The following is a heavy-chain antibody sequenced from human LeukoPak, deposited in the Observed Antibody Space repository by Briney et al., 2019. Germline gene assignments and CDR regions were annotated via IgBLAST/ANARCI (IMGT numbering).Heavy chain of an antibody. V-gene: IGHV1-2*02. CDR2: INPNGGGT. J-gene: IGHJ4*02. Sequence: GASVRLSCTASGYTFTGYYMHWVRQAPGQGLEWMAWINPNGGGTNYAQYFQGRFTITRDTSISTAYMEMNRLRAEDTAVYYCGSRTTYADSVKGRFTLSRDNAKNTLYLQMNSLKAEDTAVYYCARGDDISGYYYVDYWGQGALVTVSS. CDR3: GSRTTYADSVKGRFTLSRDNAKNTLYLQMNSLKAEDTAVYYCARGDDISGYYYVDY. D-gene: IGHD3-10*01. CDR1: GYTFTGYY.